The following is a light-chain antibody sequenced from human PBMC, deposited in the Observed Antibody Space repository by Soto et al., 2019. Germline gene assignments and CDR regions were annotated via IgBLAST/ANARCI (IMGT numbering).Light chain of an antibody. J-gene: IGKJ5*01. CDR1: QSVSSSY. Sequence: EIVLTRAPVTLSSPPVGRARRSFIASQSVSSSYLAWYQQKPGQAPRLLIYGASSRATGIKDRFSGSGSGTDFTLTIRRMEPEDFAVYYCKKYGSSQINCGKGTRLALK. CDR3: KKYGSSQIN. CDR2: GAS. V-gene: IGKV3-20*01.